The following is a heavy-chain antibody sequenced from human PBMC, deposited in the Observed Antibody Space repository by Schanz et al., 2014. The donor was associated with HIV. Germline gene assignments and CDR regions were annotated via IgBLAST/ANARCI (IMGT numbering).Heavy chain of an antibody. CDR2: ISYDVTKK. D-gene: IGHD3-10*01. Sequence: QVDLVESGGGVVQPGRSLRLSCTASGFTFNNYGMHWVRQAPGKGLEWVAVISYDVTKKHYADSVKGRFTISRDNSKNTLYLQMNSLRAEDTSVYYCARGFQGFDYWGQGTLVTVSS. CDR1: GFTFNNYG. J-gene: IGHJ4*02. CDR3: ARGFQGFDY. V-gene: IGHV3-33*05.